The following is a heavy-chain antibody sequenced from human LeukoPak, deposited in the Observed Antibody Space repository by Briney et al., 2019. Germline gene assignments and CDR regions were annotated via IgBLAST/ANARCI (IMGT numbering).Heavy chain of an antibody. CDR1: GCGFTNNW. V-gene: IGHV5-51*01. Sequence: GAALQISCKGSGCGFTNNWIGWGRRLSGKGGEGGGIINHGDWETRYSPSFQGQVTISVDTSIRTAFLRWSSLKASHSAMYYCATQGCTSISCHTVDFWGQGTLVTVSS. CDR2: INHGDWET. J-gene: IGHJ4*02. D-gene: IGHD2-2*02. CDR3: ATQGCTSISCHTVDF.